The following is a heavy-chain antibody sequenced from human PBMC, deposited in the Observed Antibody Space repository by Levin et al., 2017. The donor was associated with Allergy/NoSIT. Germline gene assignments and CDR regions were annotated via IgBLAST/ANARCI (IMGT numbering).Heavy chain of an antibody. CDR2: IYWDDDK. D-gene: IGHD3-10*01. V-gene: IGHV2-5*02. CDR1: GFSLSTSGVG. J-gene: IGHJ4*02. CDR3: AHRDYYGSGSYYNEVGFDY. Sequence: ESGPTLVKPTQTLTLTCTFSGFSLSTSGVGVGWIRQPPGKALEWLALIYWDDDKRYSPSLKSRLTITKDTSKNQVVLTMTNMDPVDTATYYCAHRDYYGSGSYYNEVGFDYWGQGTLVTVSS.